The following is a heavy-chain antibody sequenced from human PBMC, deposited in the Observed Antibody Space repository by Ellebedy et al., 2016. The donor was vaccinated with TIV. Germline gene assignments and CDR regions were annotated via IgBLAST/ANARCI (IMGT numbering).Heavy chain of an antibody. CDR3: ASHAAGYTGYDFWYFDL. J-gene: IGHJ2*01. D-gene: IGHD5-12*01. V-gene: IGHV1-69*06. CDR1: GGTFSSFA. Sequence: ASVKVSCKASGGTFSSFAITWVRQAPGQGLEWMGGIVPIFGTTKYAQKFQDRVTSTADKSRITAQMELSSLRSEDTAVYYCASHAAGYTGYDFWYFDLWGRGTLVTVSS. CDR2: IVPIFGTT.